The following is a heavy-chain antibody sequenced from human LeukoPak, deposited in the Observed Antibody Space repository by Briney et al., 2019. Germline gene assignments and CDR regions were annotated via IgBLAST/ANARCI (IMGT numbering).Heavy chain of an antibody. CDR1: AFTFNSYG. Sequence: GGSLRLSCAASAFTFNSYGMHWVRQAPGKGLEWVAVIWYGGTNKYYADSVKGRFTISRDNSKNTLYLQMNSLRAEDTAVYYCARGRRFLEYWGQGTLVTVSS. J-gene: IGHJ4*02. CDR2: IWYGGTNK. CDR3: ARGRRFLEY. V-gene: IGHV3-33*08. D-gene: IGHD3-3*01.